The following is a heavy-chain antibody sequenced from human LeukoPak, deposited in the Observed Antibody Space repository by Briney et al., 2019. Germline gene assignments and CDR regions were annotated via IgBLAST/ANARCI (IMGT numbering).Heavy chain of an antibody. V-gene: IGHV3-20*04. CDR2: INWNGGRT. Sequence: GGSLRLSCAASGFTFDDYGMKWVRQAPGKGLEWVSDINWNGGRTAYADSVKGRFTISRDNAKNSLYLQMNSLRVDDTALYYCARDFANSVYDWGQGTLVTVSS. D-gene: IGHD5/OR15-5a*01. J-gene: IGHJ4*02. CDR1: GFTFDDYG. CDR3: ARDFANSVYD.